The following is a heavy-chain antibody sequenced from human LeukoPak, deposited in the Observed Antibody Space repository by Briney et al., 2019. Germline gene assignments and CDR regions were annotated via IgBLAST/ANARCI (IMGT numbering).Heavy chain of an antibody. CDR3: ARESAVTTSPLPYFDY. D-gene: IGHD4-17*01. Sequence: PGGSLRLSCAASGFTFSSYSMNWVRQAPGKGLEWVSSISSSSSYIYYADSVKGRFTISRDNAKNSLYLQMNSLRAEDTAVYYCARESAVTTSPLPYFDYWGQGTLVTVSS. V-gene: IGHV3-21*01. CDR1: GFTFSSYS. J-gene: IGHJ4*02. CDR2: ISSSSSYI.